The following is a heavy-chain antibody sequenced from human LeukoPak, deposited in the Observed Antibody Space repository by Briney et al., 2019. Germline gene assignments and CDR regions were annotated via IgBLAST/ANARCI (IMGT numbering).Heavy chain of an antibody. Sequence: ASVKVSCKASGGTFSSYAIGWVRQAPGQGLEWMGGIIPIFGTANYAQKFQGRGTITADESTSTAYMELSSLRSEDTAVYYCAKDLRSSDWYWGQGTLVTVSS. CDR3: AKDLRSSDWY. V-gene: IGHV1-69*13. CDR2: IIPIFGTA. D-gene: IGHD6-19*01. J-gene: IGHJ4*02. CDR1: GGTFSSYA.